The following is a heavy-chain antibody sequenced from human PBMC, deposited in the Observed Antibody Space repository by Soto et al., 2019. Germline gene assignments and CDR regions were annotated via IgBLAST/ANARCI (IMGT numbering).Heavy chain of an antibody. Sequence: QVQLVQSGAEVKKPGASVKVSCKASGYPFTSYGISWVRQAPGKGLEWMGWISAYNGNTNYAQKRQGRVTMTTDTSTSTGYMELRSRRSEDTAVYYCAMLDRSGYHGAFDYWGQGTLVTVSS. CDR1: GYPFTSYG. D-gene: IGHD3-22*01. CDR3: AMLDRSGYHGAFDY. J-gene: IGHJ4*02. V-gene: IGHV1-18*04. CDR2: ISAYNGNT.